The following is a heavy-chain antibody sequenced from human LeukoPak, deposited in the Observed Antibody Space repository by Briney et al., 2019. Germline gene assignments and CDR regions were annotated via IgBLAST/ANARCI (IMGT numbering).Heavy chain of an antibody. J-gene: IGHJ5*02. V-gene: IGHV4-61*02. CDR3: ARDQTISSSLRGWFDP. Sequence: SETLSLTCTVSGGSISSGSYYWSWIRQPAGKGLEWIGRIYTSGSTNCNPSLKSRVTISVDTSKNQFTLKLSSVTAADTAVYYCARDQTISSSLRGWFDPWGQGTLVTVSS. CDR1: GGSISSGSYY. CDR2: IYTSGST. D-gene: IGHD6-13*01.